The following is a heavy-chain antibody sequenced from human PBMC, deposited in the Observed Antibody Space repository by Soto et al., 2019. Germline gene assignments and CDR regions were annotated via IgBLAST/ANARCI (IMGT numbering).Heavy chain of an antibody. J-gene: IGHJ4*02. CDR2: IYYSGST. D-gene: IGHD2-21*02. Sequence: SETLSLTCTVSGGSISSGGYYWSWIRQHPGKGLEWIGYIYYSGSTYYNPSLKSRVTISVDTSKNQFSLKLSSVTAADTAVYYCARASELHDSAFAYWGQGTLVTVSS. CDR3: ARASELHDSAFAY. V-gene: IGHV4-31*03. CDR1: GGSISSGGYY.